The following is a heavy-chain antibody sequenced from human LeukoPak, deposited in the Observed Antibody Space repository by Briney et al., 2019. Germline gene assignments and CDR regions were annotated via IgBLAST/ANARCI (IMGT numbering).Heavy chain of an antibody. J-gene: IGHJ4*02. CDR1: GLTFSSYE. CDR3: ARVHHSSSWGTDDC. V-gene: IGHV3-7*01. Sequence: PGGSLRLSCAASGLTFSSYEMNWVRQAPGKGLEWVANIKEDGSEKYYVDSVRGRLTISRDNAKYSLYLHMNSLRAEDTAVYYCARVHHSSSWGTDDCWGQGTLVTVSS. D-gene: IGHD6-13*01. CDR2: IKEDGSEK.